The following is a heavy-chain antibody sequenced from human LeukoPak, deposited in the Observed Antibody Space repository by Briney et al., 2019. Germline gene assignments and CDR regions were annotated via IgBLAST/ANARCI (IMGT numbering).Heavy chain of an antibody. CDR3: ARDLGRSGSYYPFDH. CDR2: ISYDESNK. D-gene: IGHD1-26*01. J-gene: IGHJ4*02. CDR1: GFTFTSYA. V-gene: IGHV3-30*09. Sequence: GTSLRLSCAASGFTFTSYAMHWVRQAPGKGLEWVALISYDESNKEYADSVKGRFAISRDDSKNTLFLQMNGLRVEDTAVYYCARDLGRSGSYYPFDHWGQGTLVTVSS.